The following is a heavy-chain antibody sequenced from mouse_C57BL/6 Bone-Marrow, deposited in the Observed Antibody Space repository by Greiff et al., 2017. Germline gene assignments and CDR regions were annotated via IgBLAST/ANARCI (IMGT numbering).Heavy chain of an antibody. V-gene: IGHV1-55*01. J-gene: IGHJ3*01. CDR2: IYPGSGGT. CDR1: GYTFTSYW. Sequence: QVQLQQPGAELVKPGASVKLSCKASGYTFTSYWINWVKQRPGQGLEWIGNIYPGSGGTNYNEKFKSKATLTVDKSSSTADMQLSSMTSEDSAVYYCATREGYGTGGADWGQGTLVTVSA. CDR3: ATREGYGTGGAD. D-gene: IGHD1-1*02.